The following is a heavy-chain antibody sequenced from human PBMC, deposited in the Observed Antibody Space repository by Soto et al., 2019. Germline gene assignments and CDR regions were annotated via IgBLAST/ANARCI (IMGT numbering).Heavy chain of an antibody. J-gene: IGHJ4*02. CDR1: GGNFNTFG. D-gene: IGHD3-16*01. Sequence: QVQLVQSGAEVKKTGSSVKVSCKASGGNFNTFGFSWVRQAPGQGLEWMGGIIPFFGTAKYSQKFEDKITITADESTNTVYMDLRSLTFEDTAIYYCARSGPMEAGDKYYYDFWGQGALITVSS. CDR3: ARSGPMEAGDKYYYDF. V-gene: IGHV1-69*01. CDR2: IIPFFGTA.